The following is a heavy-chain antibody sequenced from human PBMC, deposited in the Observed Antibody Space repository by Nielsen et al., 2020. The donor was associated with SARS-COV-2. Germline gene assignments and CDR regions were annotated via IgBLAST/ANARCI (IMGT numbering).Heavy chain of an antibody. CDR1: GYTFTDYY. J-gene: IGHJ6*02. V-gene: IGHV1-2*06. D-gene: IGHD3/OR15-3a*01. CDR2: INPYSGGT. Sequence: ASVKVSCKASGYTFTDYYIHWVRQAPGQGLEWMGRINPYSGGTYYAQKFQGTVTMTRDASISTVYMELTSDDTAVYYCARARATIFGLVMSYGMDVWGQGTTVAVSS. CDR3: ARARATIFGLVMSYGMDV.